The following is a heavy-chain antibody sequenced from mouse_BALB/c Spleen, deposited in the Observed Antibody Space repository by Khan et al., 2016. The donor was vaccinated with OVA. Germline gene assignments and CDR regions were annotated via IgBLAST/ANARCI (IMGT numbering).Heavy chain of an antibody. CDR3: AKGGDSVFSY. J-gene: IGHJ3*01. D-gene: IGHD2-13*01. V-gene: IGHV1-77*01. CDR2: IFPGSGTP. CDR1: GYTFTDYF. Sequence: VQLQESGPEVVKPGASLKVSCKASGYTFTDYFIGWVKQSTRQGLEWIGDIFPGSGTPYYNEKFKGKATLTADTSSNTAYLQLSSLTSEDSAVYFAAKGGDSVFSYWGQGTLVTVSA.